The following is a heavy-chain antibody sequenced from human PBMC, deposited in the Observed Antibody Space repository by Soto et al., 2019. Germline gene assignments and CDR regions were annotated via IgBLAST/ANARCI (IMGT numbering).Heavy chain of an antibody. V-gene: IGHV4-31*03. CDR3: ARGRESYYDYVWGSYRHFDY. Sequence: QVQLQESGPGLVKPSQTLSLTCTVSGGSISSGGYYWSWIRQHPGKGLEWIGYIYYSGSTYYNPSLKRRVTISVDTSKNQFSLKLSSVTAAATAVYYCARGRESYYDYVWGSYRHFDYWGQGTLVTVSS. CDR2: IYYSGST. D-gene: IGHD3-16*02. J-gene: IGHJ4*02. CDR1: GGSISSGGYY.